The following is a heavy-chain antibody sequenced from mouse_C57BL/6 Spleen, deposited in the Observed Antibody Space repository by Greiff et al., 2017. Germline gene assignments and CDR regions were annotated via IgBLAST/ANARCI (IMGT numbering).Heavy chain of an antibody. D-gene: IGHD4-1*01. CDR3: ARGGLGSYFDY. V-gene: IGHV1-80*01. Sequence: QVQLQQSGAELVKPGASVKISCKASGYAFSSYWMNWVKQRPGKGLEWIGQIYPGDGDTNYNGKFKGKATLTADKSSSTAYRKLSSLTSEDSAVYFCARGGLGSYFDYWGQGTTLTVSS. J-gene: IGHJ2*01. CDR2: IYPGDGDT. CDR1: GYAFSSYW.